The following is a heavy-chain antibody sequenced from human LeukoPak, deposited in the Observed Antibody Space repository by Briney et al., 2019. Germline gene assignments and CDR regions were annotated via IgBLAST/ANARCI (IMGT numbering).Heavy chain of an antibody. CDR3: ARELGAVVPAAIDFDY. Sequence: ASVKVSCKASGYTFTSYGISWVRQAPGQGLEWMGWISAYNGNTNYAQKLQGRVTMTTDTSTSTAYMELRSLRSDDTAVYYCARELGAVVPAAIDFDYWGQGTLVTVSS. J-gene: IGHJ4*02. CDR2: ISAYNGNT. CDR1: GYTFTSYG. V-gene: IGHV1-18*01. D-gene: IGHD2-2*01.